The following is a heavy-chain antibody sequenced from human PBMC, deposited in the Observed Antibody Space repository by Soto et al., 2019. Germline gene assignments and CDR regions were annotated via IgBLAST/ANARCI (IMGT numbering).Heavy chain of an antibody. D-gene: IGHD7-27*01. J-gene: IGHJ5*02. CDR2: IIAYNGNT. V-gene: IGHV1-18*01. CDR1: GYTFTSYG. Sequence: ASVKVSCKASGYTFTSYGISWVRQAPGQGLEWIGWIIAYNGNTNYAQKLQGRVTMTTDTSTSTAYMELRSLRSDDTAVYYCALTRRVRYSFDPWGQGTLVTVSS. CDR3: ALTRRVRYSFDP.